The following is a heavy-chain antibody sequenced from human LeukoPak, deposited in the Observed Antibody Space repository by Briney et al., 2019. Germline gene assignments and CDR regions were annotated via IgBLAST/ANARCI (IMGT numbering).Heavy chain of an antibody. CDR1: GYTFTSYV. CDR2: MNPNSGNT. D-gene: IGHD3-10*01. Sequence: ASVKVSCKASGYTFTSYVINWGPRATGHRGEGMRGMNPNSGNTGYAQKFQGRVTMTRNTSISTAYVELSSLRSEDTAEYYCARAYYGSGSYYIYWGQGTLVTVSS. CDR3: ARAYYGSGSYYIY. J-gene: IGHJ4*02. V-gene: IGHV1-8*01.